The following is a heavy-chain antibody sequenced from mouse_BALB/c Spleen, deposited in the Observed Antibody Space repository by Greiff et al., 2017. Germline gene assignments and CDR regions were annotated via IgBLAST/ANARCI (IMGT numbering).Heavy chain of an antibody. Sequence: EVMLVESGGGLVKPGGSLKLSCAASGFTFSSYAMSWVRQTPEKRLEWVASISSGGSTYYPDSVKGRFTISRDNARNILYLQMSSLRSEDTAMYYCARGGEYGNYFDDWGQGTTLTVSS. CDR3: ARGGEYGNYFDD. CDR2: ISSGGST. CDR1: GFTFSSYA. V-gene: IGHV5-6-5*01. D-gene: IGHD2-10*02. J-gene: IGHJ2*01.